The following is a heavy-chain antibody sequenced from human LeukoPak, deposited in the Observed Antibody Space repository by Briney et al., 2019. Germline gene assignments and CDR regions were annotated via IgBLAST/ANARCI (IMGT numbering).Heavy chain of an antibody. CDR1: GGSFSGYY. Sequence: PSETLSLTCAVYGGSFSGYYWSWIRQPPGKGLEWIGEINHSGSTKYNPSLKSRVTISVDTSKNQCSVALSSVTAAGTAVYYCARGYDILTGYTRSFDYWGQGTLVTVSS. D-gene: IGHD3-9*01. CDR2: INHSGST. CDR3: ARGYDILTGYTRSFDY. J-gene: IGHJ4*02. V-gene: IGHV4-34*01.